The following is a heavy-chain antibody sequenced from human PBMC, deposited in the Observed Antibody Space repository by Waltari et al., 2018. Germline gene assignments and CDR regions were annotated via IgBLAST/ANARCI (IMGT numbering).Heavy chain of an antibody. CDR1: GGSISSSSYY. J-gene: IGHJ3*02. V-gene: IGHV4-39*07. CDR3: ARVEMATIGAFDI. D-gene: IGHD5-12*01. CDR2: IYYSGST. Sequence: QLQLQESGPGLVKPSETLSLTCTVSGGSISSSSYYWGWIRQPPGKGLEWIGSIYYSGSTYYNPSLKRRVTISVDTSKNQFSLKLSSVTAADTAVYYCARVEMATIGAFDIWGQGTMVTVSS.